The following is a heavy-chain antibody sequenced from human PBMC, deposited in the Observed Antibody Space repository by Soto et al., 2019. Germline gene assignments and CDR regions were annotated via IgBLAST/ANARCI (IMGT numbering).Heavy chain of an antibody. V-gene: IGHV4-30-4*01. CDR3: ARPVRGTYGMDV. D-gene: IGHD3-10*01. J-gene: IGHJ6*02. CDR2: IYYSGST. Sequence: TLSLTCTVSGGSISSGDYYWSWIRQPPGKGLEWIGYIYYSGSTYYNPSLKSRVTISVDTSKNQFSLKLSSVTAADTAVYYCARPVRGTYGMDVWGQGTTVTVSS. CDR1: GGSISSGDYY.